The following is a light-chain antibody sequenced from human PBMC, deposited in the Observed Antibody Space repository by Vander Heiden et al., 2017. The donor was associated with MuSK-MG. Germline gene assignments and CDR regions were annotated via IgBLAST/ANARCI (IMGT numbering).Light chain of an antibody. V-gene: IGLV1-44*01. Sequence: QSVLTQPPSASGTPGQRVTISCSGSDSNIGTSTVSWYQQLPGMAPQLLSYSTNKRPSGVPDRFSGAKSGPSASLIISGLQSEDEADYSCAAWDDSLNGPVFGGGTKLTVL. CDR2: STN. J-gene: IGLJ3*02. CDR3: AAWDDSLNGPV. CDR1: DSNIGTST.